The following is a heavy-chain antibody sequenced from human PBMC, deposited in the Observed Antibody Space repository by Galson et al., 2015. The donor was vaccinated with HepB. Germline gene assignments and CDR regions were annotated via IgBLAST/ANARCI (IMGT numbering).Heavy chain of an antibody. J-gene: IGHJ6*03. CDR2: IRYDGSNK. CDR3: ARDRPVYYDFWSGGYYMDV. D-gene: IGHD3-3*01. CDR1: GFTFSSYG. V-gene: IGHV3-33*01. Sequence: SLRLSCAASGFTFSSYGMHWVRQAPGKGLEWVAVIRYDGSNKYYADSVKGRFTISRDNSKNTLYLQMNSLRAEDTAVYYCARDRPVYYDFWSGGYYMDVWGKGTTVTVSS.